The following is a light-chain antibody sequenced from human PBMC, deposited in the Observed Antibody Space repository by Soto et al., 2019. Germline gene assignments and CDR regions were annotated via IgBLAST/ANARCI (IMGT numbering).Light chain of an antibody. V-gene: IGKV3-15*01. J-gene: IGKJ2*01. CDR3: QQYNNWPPYT. CDR1: QSVSSN. CDR2: GAS. Sequence: IVMTQSPATLSVSPGERATLSCRASQSVSSNLAWYQQKPGQAPRLLIYGASTRATGIPARFSGSGSGTEFTLTISSLQSGDFAVYSCQQYNNWPPYTFGQGTKLEIK.